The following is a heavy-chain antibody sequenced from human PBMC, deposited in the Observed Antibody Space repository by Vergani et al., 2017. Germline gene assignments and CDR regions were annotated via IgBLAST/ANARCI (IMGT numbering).Heavy chain of an antibody. CDR2: IIPIFGTA. D-gene: IGHD4-17*01. CDR1: GGTFSSYA. Sequence: QVQLVQSGAEVKKPGSSVKVSCKASGGTFSSYAISWVRQAPGQGLEWMGGIIPIFGTANYAQKFQGRVTITADESTSTAYMERSSLRSEDTAVYYCARDLRDSRTDVHDYGHNLYGDDYWGQGTLVTVSS. CDR3: ARDLRDSRTDVHDYGHNLYGDDY. J-gene: IGHJ4*02. V-gene: IGHV1-69*01.